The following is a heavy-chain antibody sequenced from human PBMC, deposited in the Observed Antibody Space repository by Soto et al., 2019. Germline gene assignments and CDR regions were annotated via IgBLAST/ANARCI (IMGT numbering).Heavy chain of an antibody. CDR2: INAGNGNT. CDR3: ARDLGGWTDY. Sequence: QVQLVQSGAEVKKPGASVKVSCKASGYTFTSYAMHWVRQAPGQRLEWMGWINAGNGNTKYSQKFQGGATITRDTSASTAYMELSSMRSEDTTVYYCARDLGGWTDYWGQGTLVTVSS. CDR1: GYTFTSYA. D-gene: IGHD6-19*01. V-gene: IGHV1-3*01. J-gene: IGHJ4*02.